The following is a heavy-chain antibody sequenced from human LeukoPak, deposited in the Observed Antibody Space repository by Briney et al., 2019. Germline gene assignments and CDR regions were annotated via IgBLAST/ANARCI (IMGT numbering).Heavy chain of an antibody. CDR2: INHSGSA. V-gene: IGHV4-34*01. J-gene: IGHJ4*02. CDR1: GGSLSGSY. D-gene: IGHD6-19*01. Sequence: ETLSLTCAVYGGSLSGSYWSWIRRPPGKGLEWIGEINHSGSANYNPSLKSRVTLSIDKSRNHFSLNLNSVTAADTAVYYCAKGGKVVAGRNDHRSFDSWGQGTLVTVSS. CDR3: AKGGKVVAGRNDHRSFDS.